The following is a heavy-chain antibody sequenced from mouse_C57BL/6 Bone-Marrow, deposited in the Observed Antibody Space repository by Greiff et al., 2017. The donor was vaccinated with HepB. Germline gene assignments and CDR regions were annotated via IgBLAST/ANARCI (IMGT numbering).Heavy chain of an antibody. V-gene: IGHV5-9*01. D-gene: IGHD1-1*01. CDR1: GFTFSSYT. Sequence: EVKVVESGGGLVKPGGSLKLSCAASGFTFSSYTMSWVRQTPEKRLEWVATISGGGGNTYYPDSVKGRFTISRDNAKNTLYLQMSSLRSEDTALYYCASTVVGDYWGQGTTLTVSS. CDR3: ASTVVGDY. J-gene: IGHJ2*01. CDR2: ISGGGGNT.